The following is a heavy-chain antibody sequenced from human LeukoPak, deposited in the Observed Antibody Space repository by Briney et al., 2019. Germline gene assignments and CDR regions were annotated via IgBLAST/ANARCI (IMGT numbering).Heavy chain of an antibody. Sequence: GESLKISCKGSGYSFTSYWIGWVRQVPGKGLEWMGIIYPGDSDTRYSPSFQGQVTISADKSISTAYLQWSSLKASDTAMYYCARQGSGGSYHRIPHDAFDIWGQGTMVTVSS. V-gene: IGHV5-51*01. D-gene: IGHD1-26*01. CDR1: GYSFTSYW. CDR3: ARQGSGGSYHRIPHDAFDI. J-gene: IGHJ3*02. CDR2: IYPGDSDT.